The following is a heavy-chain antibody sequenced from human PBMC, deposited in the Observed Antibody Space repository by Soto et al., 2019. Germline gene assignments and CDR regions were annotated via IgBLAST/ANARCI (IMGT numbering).Heavy chain of an antibody. J-gene: IGHJ4*02. CDR2: ITGSGGAM. CDR3: AKVSPFIWGSHL. Sequence: GGSLRLSCTASGFAFSSSEMNWFRQAPGKGLEWVAYITGSGGAMFHADSVKGRFSISRDNAKNSLFLEMNSLTADDTGVYYCAKVSPFIWGSHLWGQGTLVTVSS. D-gene: IGHD3-16*01. V-gene: IGHV3-48*03. CDR1: GFAFSSSE.